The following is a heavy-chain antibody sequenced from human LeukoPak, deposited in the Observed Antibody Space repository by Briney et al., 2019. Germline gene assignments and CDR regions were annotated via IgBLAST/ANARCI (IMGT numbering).Heavy chain of an antibody. CDR2: IYTSGST. CDR1: GGSISSGSYY. V-gene: IGHV4-61*02. Sequence: SETLSLTCTVSGGSISSGSYYWSWIRQPAGKGLEWVGRIYTSGSTNYNPSLKSRVTISVDTSKNQFSLKLSSVTAADTAVYYCARGLVVVVPAAHRGYYYYMDVWGKGTTVTVSS. J-gene: IGHJ6*03. CDR3: ARGLVVVVPAAHRGYYYYMDV. D-gene: IGHD2-2*01.